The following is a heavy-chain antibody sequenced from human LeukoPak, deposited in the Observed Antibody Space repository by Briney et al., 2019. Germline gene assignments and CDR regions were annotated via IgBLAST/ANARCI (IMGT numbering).Heavy chain of an antibody. CDR1: GFTFSSYG. Sequence: GRSLRLSCAASGFTFSSYGMHWVRQAPGKGLEWVAVMWYDGSNKYYADSVKGRFTISRDNSKNTLYLQMNSLRAEDTAVYYCAKAKYSSSSHQTGFDYWGQGTLVTVSS. J-gene: IGHJ4*02. D-gene: IGHD6-6*01. V-gene: IGHV3-33*06. CDR2: MWYDGSNK. CDR3: AKAKYSSSSHQTGFDY.